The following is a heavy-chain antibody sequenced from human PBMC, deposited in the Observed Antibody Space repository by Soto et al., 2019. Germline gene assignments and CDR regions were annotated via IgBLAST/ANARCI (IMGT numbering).Heavy chain of an antibody. CDR3: ARVTATGPDAWLDP. V-gene: IGHV1-2*04. CDR2: INPNSGST. CDR1: GYTFNDYF. J-gene: IGHJ5*02. D-gene: IGHD6-13*01. Sequence: QVQLVQSGAEVKEPGASVNVSCRASGYTFNDYFLHWVRQAPGQGLEWMGWINPNSGSTNLAQRFQGWVTMTRDASISTVYLVLNRLKSDDTAVYFCARVTATGPDAWLDPWGQGTLVTVSS.